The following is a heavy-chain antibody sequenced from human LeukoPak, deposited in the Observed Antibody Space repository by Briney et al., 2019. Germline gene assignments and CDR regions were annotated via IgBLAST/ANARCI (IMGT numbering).Heavy chain of an antibody. CDR1: GFTFSSYA. CDR3: AKDKGSTWLQTDYYYGMDV. J-gene: IGHJ6*02. CDR2: ISWNSGSL. V-gene: IGHV3-9*01. D-gene: IGHD6-13*01. Sequence: GGSLRLSCAASGFTFSSYAMSWVRQAPGKGLEWVSGISWNSGSLGYADSVKGRFTISRDNAKNSLYLQMDSLRAEDTALYYCAKDKGSTWLQTDYYYGMDVWGQGTTVTVSS.